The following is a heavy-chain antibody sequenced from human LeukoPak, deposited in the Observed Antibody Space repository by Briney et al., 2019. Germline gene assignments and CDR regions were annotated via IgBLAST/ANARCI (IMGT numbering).Heavy chain of an antibody. CDR3: ARLHDHGDYGTGY. Sequence: SETLSLTCAVYGGSFSGYYWSWIRQPPGKGLEWIGEINHSGSTNYNPSLKSRVTISVDTSKNQFSLKLSSVTAPDTAVYYCARLHDHGDYGTGYWGQGTLVTVSS. V-gene: IGHV4-34*01. D-gene: IGHD4-17*01. CDR1: GGSFSGYY. CDR2: INHSGST. J-gene: IGHJ4*02.